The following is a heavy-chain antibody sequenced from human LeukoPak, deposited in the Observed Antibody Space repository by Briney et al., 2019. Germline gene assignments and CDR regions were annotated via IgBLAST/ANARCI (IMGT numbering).Heavy chain of an antibody. CDR1: GVSFSVYS. CDR2: ISSSSSVI. Sequence: GGSLRLSCAASGVSFSVYSMNWVRQAPGKGLEWVSYISSSSSVIYYADSVKGRLTISRDNAKNSLYLQMNSLRAEDTAVYYCARDYDSSGYPYYFDYWGQGTLVTVSS. CDR3: ARDYDSSGYPYYFDY. J-gene: IGHJ4*02. D-gene: IGHD3-22*01. V-gene: IGHV3-48*04.